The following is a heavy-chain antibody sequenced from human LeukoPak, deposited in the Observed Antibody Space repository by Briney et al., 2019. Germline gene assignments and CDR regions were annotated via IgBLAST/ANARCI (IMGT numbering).Heavy chain of an antibody. CDR3: ARDRGSYYVDY. J-gene: IGHJ4*02. CDR1: GGSISSYY. CDR2: IYCSGST. D-gene: IGHD1-26*01. V-gene: IGHV4-59*01. Sequence: SETLSLTCTVSGGSISSYYWSWIRQPPGKGLEWIGYIYCSGSTNYNPSLKSRVTISVDTSKNQFSLKLSSVTAADTAVYYCARDRGSYYVDYWGQGTLVTVSS.